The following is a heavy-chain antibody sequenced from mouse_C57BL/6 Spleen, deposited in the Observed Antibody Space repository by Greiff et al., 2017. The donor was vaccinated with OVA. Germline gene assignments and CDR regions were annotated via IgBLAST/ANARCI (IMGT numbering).Heavy chain of an antibody. CDR2: IDPSDSYT. J-gene: IGHJ2*01. CDR3: ARYDLYYFDY. V-gene: IGHV1-69*01. D-gene: IGHD2-12*01. Sequence: QVQLQQSGAELVMPGASVKLSCKASGYTFTSYWMHWVKQRPGQGLEWIGEIDPSDSYTNYNQKFKGKSTLTVDKSSSTAYMQLSSLTSEDSAVYYCARYDLYYFDYWGQGTTLTVSS. CDR1: GYTFTSYW.